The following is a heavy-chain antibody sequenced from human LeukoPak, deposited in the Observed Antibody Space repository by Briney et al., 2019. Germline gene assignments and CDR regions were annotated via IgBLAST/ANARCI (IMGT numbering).Heavy chain of an antibody. V-gene: IGHV4-34*01. Sequence: PSETLSLTCAVYGGSFSGYYWSWIRQPPGKGLEWIGEINHNGSTNYNPSLKSRVTISVDTSKNQFSLKLSSVTAADTAVYYCARSRYYYGSGSYYGYWGQGTLATVSS. D-gene: IGHD3-10*01. J-gene: IGHJ4*02. CDR2: INHNGST. CDR3: ARSRYYYGSGSYYGY. CDR1: GGSFSGYY.